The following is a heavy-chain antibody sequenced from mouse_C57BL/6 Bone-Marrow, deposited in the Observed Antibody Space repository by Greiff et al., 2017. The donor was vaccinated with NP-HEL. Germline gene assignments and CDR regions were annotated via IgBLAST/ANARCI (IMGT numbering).Heavy chain of an antibody. CDR1: GYTFTDYE. V-gene: IGHV1-15*01. CDR2: IDPETGGT. D-gene: IGHD2-4*01. CDR3: TRCDYALDY. J-gene: IGHJ2*01. Sequence: QVQLQQSGAELVRPGASVTLSCKASGYTFTDYEMHWVKQTPVHGLEWIGAIDPETGGTAYNQKFTGKAILTADKSFSTAYMELRSLTSEDSAIYYFTRCDYALDYWGQGTTLTVSS.